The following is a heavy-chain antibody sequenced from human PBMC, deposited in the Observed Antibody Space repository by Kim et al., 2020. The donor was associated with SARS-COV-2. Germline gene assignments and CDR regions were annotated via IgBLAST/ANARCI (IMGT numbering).Heavy chain of an antibody. D-gene: IGHD4-17*01. V-gene: IGHV1-18*01. CDR3: ARGAYGDVSFDY. J-gene: IGHJ4*02. Sequence: KYGQKVQGRVIMTTDTSTNTAYLELWSLRYDDTAMYYCARGAYGDVSFDYWGQGTLVTVSS.